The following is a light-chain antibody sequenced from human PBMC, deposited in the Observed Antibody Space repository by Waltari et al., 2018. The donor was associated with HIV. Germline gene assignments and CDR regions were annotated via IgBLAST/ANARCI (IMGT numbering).Light chain of an antibody. V-gene: IGLV2-23*01. J-gene: IGLJ3*02. Sequence: QSALTQPASVSGSPGQSITISSTGSSSDVWSYNLVSWYQQHPGKAPKLMIYEGIKRPSGVSNRFSGSKSGNTASLTISGLQAEDEADYYCCSYAGSSNWVFGGGTKLTVL. CDR1: SSDVWSYNL. CDR3: CSYAGSSNWV. CDR2: EGI.